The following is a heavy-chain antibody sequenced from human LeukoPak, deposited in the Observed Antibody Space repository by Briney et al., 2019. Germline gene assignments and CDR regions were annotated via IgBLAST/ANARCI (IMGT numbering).Heavy chain of an antibody. CDR1: GYSFTSYW. V-gene: IGHV5-51*01. CDR3: ARGGGQQLVGNWFDP. D-gene: IGHD6-13*01. CDR2: IYPGDSDT. J-gene: IGHJ5*02. Sequence: AGESLKISCKGSGYSFTSYWIGWVRQMPGKGLEWMGIIYPGDSDTRYSPSFQGQVTISADKSISTAYLQWSSPKASDTAMYYCARGGGQQLVGNWFDPWGQGTLVTVSS.